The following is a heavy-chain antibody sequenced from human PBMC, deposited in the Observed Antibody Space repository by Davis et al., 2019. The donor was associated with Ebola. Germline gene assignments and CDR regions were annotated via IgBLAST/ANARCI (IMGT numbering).Heavy chain of an antibody. CDR3: ARHDFHNSGYPVDY. CDR2: ITSGGTT. J-gene: IGHJ4*02. V-gene: IGHV4-39*01. D-gene: IGHD6-19*01. Sequence: SETLSLTCTVSGVSISSSSDYWGWIRRPPGKGLEWIGSITSGGTTYYNPSLKSRLTISVDTSKNQFSLILRSVTATDTAVYFCARHDFHNSGYPVDYWGQGTLVTVSS. CDR1: GVSISSSSDY.